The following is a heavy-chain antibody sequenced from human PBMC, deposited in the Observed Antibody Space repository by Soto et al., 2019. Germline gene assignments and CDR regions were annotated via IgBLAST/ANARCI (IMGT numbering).Heavy chain of an antibody. CDR2: IYYSGST. D-gene: IGHD1-1*01. V-gene: IGHV4-39*01. CDR3: ARHGGPSRTGTGFGY. CDR1: GASISSSSYL. Sequence: SDTLSLTCTVSGASISSSSYLWGWIRQPPGKGLEWIGSIYYSGSTYYNPSLNSRATISLDTSKNQFSLKLSSVTAADAAVYYCARHGGPSRTGTGFGYWGQGTQVTVSS. J-gene: IGHJ4*02.